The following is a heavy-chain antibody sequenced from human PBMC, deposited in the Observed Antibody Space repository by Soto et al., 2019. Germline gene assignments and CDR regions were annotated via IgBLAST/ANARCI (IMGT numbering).Heavy chain of an antibody. CDR1: GFSLSTSGVG. Sequence: QITLKESGHTLVKPTQTLTLTCTFSGFSLSTSGVGVGWIRQPPGKALEWLALIYWYDDKRYSPSLKSRLTITKNTSKNQVVLTMTNMDPVDTATYYCAHRPSYCSGGSCYSGFDYWGQVTLVTVSS. V-gene: IGHV2-5*01. J-gene: IGHJ4*02. CDR3: AHRPSYCSGGSCYSGFDY. D-gene: IGHD2-15*01. CDR2: IYWYDDK.